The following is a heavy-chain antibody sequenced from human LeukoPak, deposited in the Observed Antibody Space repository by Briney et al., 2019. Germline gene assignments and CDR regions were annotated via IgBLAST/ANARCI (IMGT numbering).Heavy chain of an antibody. CDR2: IYHSGST. CDR3: ARDRGVYAFDI. V-gene: IGHV4-30-2*01. CDR1: GGSISSGGYY. Sequence: SETLSPTCTVSGGSISSGGYYWSWIRQPPGKGLEWIGYIYHSGSTYYNPSLKSRVTISVDTSKNQFSLKLSSVTAADTAVYYCARDRGVYAFDIWGQGTMVTVSS. J-gene: IGHJ3*02. D-gene: IGHD3-10*01.